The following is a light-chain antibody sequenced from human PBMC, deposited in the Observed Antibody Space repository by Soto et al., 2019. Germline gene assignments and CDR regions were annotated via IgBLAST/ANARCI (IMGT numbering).Light chain of an antibody. CDR2: AAS. J-gene: IGKJ1*01. CDR1: QDIRSD. CDR3: QQYDKYSWT. Sequence: AIQMTQFPSSLSASVGDRVTITCRASQDIRSDLGWYQQRPGKAPKLLIYAASSLQSGVPSRFSGSGSGTDFTLTISSLQPEDFATYYCQQYDKYSWTFGQGTKVDIK. V-gene: IGKV1-6*01.